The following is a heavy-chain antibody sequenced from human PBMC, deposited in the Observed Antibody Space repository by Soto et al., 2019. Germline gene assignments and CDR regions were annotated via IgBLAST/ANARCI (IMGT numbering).Heavy chain of an antibody. D-gene: IGHD2-2*02. CDR2: IKQDGSEK. V-gene: IGHV3-7*03. CDR1: GFTFSSYW. J-gene: IGHJ6*02. Sequence: GGSLRLSCAASGFTFSSYWMSWVRQAPGKGLEWVANIKQDGSEKYYVDSVKGRFTIFRDNAKNSLYLQMNSLRAEDTAVYYCARYTDPLYYYYYGMDVWGQGTTVTSP. CDR3: ARYTDPLYYYYYGMDV.